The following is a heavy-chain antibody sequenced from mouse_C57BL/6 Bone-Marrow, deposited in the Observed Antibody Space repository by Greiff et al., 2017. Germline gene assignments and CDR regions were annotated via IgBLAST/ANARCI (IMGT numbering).Heavy chain of an antibody. J-gene: IGHJ3*01. CDR3: ANRQLRLWFAY. V-gene: IGHV1-42*01. CDR2: INPSTGGT. D-gene: IGHD3-2*02. CDR1: GYSFTGYY. Sequence: EVQLQQSGPELVKPGASVKISCKASGYSFTGYYMNWVKQSPEKSLEWIGEINPSTGGTTYNQKFKAKATLTVDKSSSTAYMQLKSLTSEDSAVYYCANRQLRLWFAYWGQGTLVTVSA.